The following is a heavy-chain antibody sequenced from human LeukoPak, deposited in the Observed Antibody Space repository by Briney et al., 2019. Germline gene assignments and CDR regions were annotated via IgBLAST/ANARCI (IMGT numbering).Heavy chain of an antibody. CDR2: INQDESQQ. V-gene: IGHV3-7*01. D-gene: IGHD6-13*01. J-gene: IGHJ4*02. CDR1: GFTFTLYW. Sequence: QAGGSLRLSCTTSGFTFTLYWMAWIRQSPEKGLEWVTNINQDESQQYYLESVEGRFTVSRDNARNSVYLHMTNLRVEDTAVYYCSNGIYSPSYWGRGTLVTVSS. CDR3: SNGIYSPSY.